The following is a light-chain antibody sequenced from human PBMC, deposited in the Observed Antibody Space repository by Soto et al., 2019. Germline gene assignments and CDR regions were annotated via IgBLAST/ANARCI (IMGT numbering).Light chain of an antibody. CDR3: QQSYSSPRT. CDR1: QSITTY. J-gene: IGKJ2*01. V-gene: IGKV1-39*01. Sequence: DIQMTQSPSSLSASVGDRVTIACRASQSITTYLNWYQQKPGKAPKLLIFASSSLQSGVPSRFSDGGSGTDFTLTISSLQPDDLATSYCQQSYSSPRTFGQGPKLEIK. CDR2: ASS.